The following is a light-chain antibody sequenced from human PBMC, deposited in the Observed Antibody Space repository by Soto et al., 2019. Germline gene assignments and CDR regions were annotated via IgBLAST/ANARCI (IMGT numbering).Light chain of an antibody. CDR2: KAS. V-gene: IGKV1-5*03. Sequence: DIQMTQSPSTLSASVGDRVSITCRASQSINIWLAWYQQKPGKAPKVLIYKASTLESGVPSRFSGSGSGTEFTLIISSLQPDDFATYYRQQYNTYPWAFGQGTKVEIK. J-gene: IGKJ1*01. CDR3: QQYNTYPWA. CDR1: QSINIW.